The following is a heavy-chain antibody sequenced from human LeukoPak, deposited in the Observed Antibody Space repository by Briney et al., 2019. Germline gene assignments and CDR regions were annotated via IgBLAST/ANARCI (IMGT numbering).Heavy chain of an antibody. CDR3: AKEGVGAPYYYYYMDV. CDR1: GLTFSGYA. V-gene: IGHV3-30*18. D-gene: IGHD1-26*01. Sequence: GGSLRLSCAASGLTFSGYAMTWVRQAPGKGLECVAVISYDGSNKYSADSVKGRFTISRDNSKNTLYLQMNSLRAEDTAVYCCAKEGVGAPYYYYYMDVWGKGTTVTVSS. CDR2: ISYDGSNK. J-gene: IGHJ6*03.